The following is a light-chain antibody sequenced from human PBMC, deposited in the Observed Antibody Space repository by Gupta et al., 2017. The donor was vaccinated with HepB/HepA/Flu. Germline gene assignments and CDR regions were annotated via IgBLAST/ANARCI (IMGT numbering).Light chain of an antibody. V-gene: IGKV1-39*01. CDR3: HHTDNYPGDP. J-gene: IGKJ5*01. Sequence: DIQMTQSPSSLSASVGDRVTFTCRASQSISTYLTWYQQKPGKAPNLLIFAESCWHEGVTSRFSGGGFGKNLSLTSSRRQQEDFATYYFHHTDNYPGDPFGQGTRLEIK. CDR2: AES. CDR1: QSISTY.